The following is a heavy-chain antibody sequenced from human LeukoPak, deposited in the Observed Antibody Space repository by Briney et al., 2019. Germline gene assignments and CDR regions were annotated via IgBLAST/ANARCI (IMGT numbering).Heavy chain of an antibody. V-gene: IGHV3-30*02. CDR1: GFTFSSYG. J-gene: IGHJ4*02. D-gene: IGHD1-7*01. Sequence: GGSLRLSCAASGFTFSSYGMHWVRQAPGKGLEWVAFIRYDGSNKYYADSVKGRFTISRDNSKNTLYLQMNSLRAEDTAVYYCANLPLSGLELLHFDYWGQGTLVTVSS. CDR2: IRYDGSNK. CDR3: ANLPLSGLELLHFDY.